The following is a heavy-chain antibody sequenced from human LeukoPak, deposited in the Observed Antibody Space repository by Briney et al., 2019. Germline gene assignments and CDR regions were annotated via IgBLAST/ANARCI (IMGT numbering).Heavy chain of an antibody. J-gene: IGHJ3*02. D-gene: IGHD1-26*01. CDR2: IYYSGST. CDR3: ARVTVGATTTNAFDI. V-gene: IGHV4-30-4*08. Sequence: SQTLSLTCTVSGGSISSGDYYWSWIRQPPGKGLEWIGYIYYSGSTYYNPSLKSRVTISVDTSKNQFSLKLSPVTAADTAVYYCARVTVGATTTNAFDIWGQGTMVTVSS. CDR1: GGSISSGDYY.